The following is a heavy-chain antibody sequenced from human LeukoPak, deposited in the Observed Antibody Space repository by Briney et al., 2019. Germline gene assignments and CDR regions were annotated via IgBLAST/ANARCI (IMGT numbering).Heavy chain of an antibody. J-gene: IGHJ4*02. D-gene: IGHD3-3*01. V-gene: IGHV4-4*07. CDR1: GDSISYYY. CDR2: ISTSGTT. Sequence: SETLSLTCTVSGDSISYYYWSWIRQPAGKGLEWIGRISTSGTTNYNPSLKSRVTMSVDTSKNQFSLKLSSVTAADTAVYYCARGVLRFLEWLYYFDYWGQGTLVTVSS. CDR3: ARGVLRFLEWLYYFDY.